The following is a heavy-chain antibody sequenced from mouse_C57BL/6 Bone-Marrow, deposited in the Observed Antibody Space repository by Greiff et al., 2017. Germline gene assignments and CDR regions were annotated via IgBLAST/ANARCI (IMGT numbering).Heavy chain of an antibody. CDR2: IYPGNGGT. D-gene: IGHD6-1*01. CDR3: ARTHSLFAY. J-gene: IGHJ3*01. V-gene: IGHV1-5*01. Sequence: VQLKQSGTVLAKPGASVKMSCKTSGYTFTSYWMHWVKQRPGQGLEWIGAIYPGNGGTSYNQKFKGKATLTAVKSASTAYMELSSLTNADSAVXYGARTHSLFAYWGQGTLVTVAA. CDR1: GYTFTSYW.